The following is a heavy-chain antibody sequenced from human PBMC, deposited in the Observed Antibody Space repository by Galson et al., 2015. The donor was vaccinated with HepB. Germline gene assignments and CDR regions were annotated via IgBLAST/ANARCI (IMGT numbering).Heavy chain of an antibody. CDR2: IYYSGST. D-gene: IGHD5/OR15-5a*01. V-gene: IGHV4-31*03. CDR1: GGSISSGGYY. Sequence: TLSLTCTVSGGSISSGGYYWSWIRQHPGKGLEWIGYIYYSGSTYYNPSLKSRVTISVDTSKNQFSLKLSSVTAADTAVYYCARDVVYGEQFDPWGQGTLVTVSS. CDR3: ARDVVYGEQFDP. J-gene: IGHJ5*02.